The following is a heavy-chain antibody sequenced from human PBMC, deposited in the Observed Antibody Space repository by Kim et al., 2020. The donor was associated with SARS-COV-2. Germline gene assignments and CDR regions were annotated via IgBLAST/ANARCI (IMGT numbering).Heavy chain of an antibody. CDR1: GSSLSTSGVG. D-gene: IGHD4-4*01. CDR2: IYWNDDK. V-gene: IGHV2-5*01. J-gene: IGHJ4*02. Sequence: SGPTLVNPTQTLTLTCTFSGSSLSTSGVGVGWIRQPPGKALEGFELIYWNDDKRYSPSRKSRLTITKDTSKNQVVLTMTNMDPVDTAPYYCAHRQTTTVTTNYWGQRTLVTVSS. CDR3: AHRQTTTVTTNY.